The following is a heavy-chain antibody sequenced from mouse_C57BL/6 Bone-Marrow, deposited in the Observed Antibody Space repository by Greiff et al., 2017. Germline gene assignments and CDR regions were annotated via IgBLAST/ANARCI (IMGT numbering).Heavy chain of an antibody. Sequence: QVQLQQSGAELVRPGTSVKLSCKASGYTFTSYWMHWVKQRPGQGLEWIGVIDPSDSYTNYNQKFKGKATLTVDTSSSTAYMQLSSLTSEDSAVYYCAKDYGSSSHWYFDVWGTGTTVTVSS. D-gene: IGHD1-1*01. J-gene: IGHJ1*03. CDR3: AKDYGSSSHWYFDV. V-gene: IGHV1-59*01. CDR2: IDPSDSYT. CDR1: GYTFTSYW.